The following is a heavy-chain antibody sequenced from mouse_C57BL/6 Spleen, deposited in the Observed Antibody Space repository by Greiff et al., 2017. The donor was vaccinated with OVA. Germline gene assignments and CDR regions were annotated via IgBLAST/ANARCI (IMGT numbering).Heavy chain of an antibody. CDR3: AREGTYYGSSYSDY. D-gene: IGHD1-1*01. CDR1: GYTFTSYD. Sequence: VQLQQSGPELVKPGASVKLSCKASGYTFTSYDINWVKQRPGQGLEWIGWIYPRDGSTKYNEKFKGKATLTVDTSSSTAYMELHSLTSEDSAVYFCAREGTYYGSSYSDYWGQGTTLTVSS. J-gene: IGHJ2*01. CDR2: IYPRDGST. V-gene: IGHV1-85*01.